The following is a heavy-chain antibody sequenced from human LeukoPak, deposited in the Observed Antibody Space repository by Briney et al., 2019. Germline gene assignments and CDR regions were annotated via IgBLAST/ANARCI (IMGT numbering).Heavy chain of an antibody. Sequence: ASVKVSCKSSGYTFTNYDIHWVRQATGQGLEWMGWMNPFSANTGYAQNFQGRITITMNTSISTAYMELSSLRSEDTAVYYCARTQHLVLRSPLDPWGQGTLVTVSS. V-gene: IGHV1-8*02. CDR1: GYTFTNYD. D-gene: IGHD6-13*01. J-gene: IGHJ5*02. CDR3: ARTQHLVLRSPLDP. CDR2: MNPFSANT.